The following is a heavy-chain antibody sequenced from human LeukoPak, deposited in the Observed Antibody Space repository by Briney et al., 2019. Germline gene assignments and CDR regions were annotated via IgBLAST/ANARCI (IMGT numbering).Heavy chain of an antibody. CDR2: ISTSSSYT. Sequence: KPGGSLRPSCAASGFTFSDYYMSWIRQAPGKGLEWVSYISTSSSYTNYGDSVKGRFTISRDNAKKSLYLQMNSLRAEDTAVYYCARVGVETPRNNWFDPWGQGTLVTVSS. CDR3: ARVGVETPRNNWFDP. CDR1: GFTFSDYY. J-gene: IGHJ5*02. V-gene: IGHV3-11*06.